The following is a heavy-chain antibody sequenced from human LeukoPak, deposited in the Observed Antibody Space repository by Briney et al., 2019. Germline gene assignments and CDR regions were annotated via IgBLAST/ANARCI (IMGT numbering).Heavy chain of an antibody. CDR2: IYYSGST. CDR1: GGSISSGDYY. J-gene: IGHJ4*02. Sequence: PSETLSLTCTVSGGSISSGDYYWSWIRQPPGKGLEWIGYIYYSGSTNYNPSLKSRVTISVDTSKNQFSLNLSSVTAADTAVYYCARYGKGMSSGYYSLFDYWGQGTLVTVSS. V-gene: IGHV4-61*08. D-gene: IGHD3-22*01. CDR3: ARYGKGMSSGYYSLFDY.